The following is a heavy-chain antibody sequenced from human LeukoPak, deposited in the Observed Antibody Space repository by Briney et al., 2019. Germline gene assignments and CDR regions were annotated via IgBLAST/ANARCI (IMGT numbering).Heavy chain of an antibody. CDR1: GFIFGDHA. D-gene: IGHD3-10*01. Sequence: GGSLRLSCRGYGFIFGDHAMSWVRRPPGKGLEWVGFIRSRAYGATTEYAASVEGRFTISRDDSKGIAYLEMNSLETDDTALYYCARGPILLWIHNGMDVWGQGTTVIVSS. CDR2: IRSRAYGATT. CDR3: ARGPILLWIHNGMDV. J-gene: IGHJ6*02. V-gene: IGHV3-49*04.